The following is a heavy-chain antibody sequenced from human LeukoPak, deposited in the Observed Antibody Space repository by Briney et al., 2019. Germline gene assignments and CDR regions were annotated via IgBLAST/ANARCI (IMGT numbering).Heavy chain of an antibody. D-gene: IGHD3-10*01. CDR2: ISSSSSTI. Sequence: GGSLRLSCAASGFTFSSYSMNWVRQAPGKGLEWVSYISSSSSTIYYADSVKGRFTISRDNAKNSLYLQMNSLRDEDTAVYYCARDEGVDVLLWFGESPLGMDVWGQGTTVTVSS. J-gene: IGHJ6*02. V-gene: IGHV3-48*02. CDR1: GFTFSSYS. CDR3: ARDEGVDVLLWFGESPLGMDV.